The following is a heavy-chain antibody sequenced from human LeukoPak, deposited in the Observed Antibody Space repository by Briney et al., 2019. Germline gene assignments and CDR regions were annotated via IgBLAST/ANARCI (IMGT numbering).Heavy chain of an antibody. CDR3: ARDLLWFGMHYFDY. Sequence: SETLSLTCTVSGYSISSGYYWGWIRQPPGKGLEWIGSIYHSGGTYYNPSLKSRVTISVDTSKNQFSLKLSSVTAADTAVYYCARDLLWFGMHYFDYWGQGTLVTVSS. J-gene: IGHJ4*02. V-gene: IGHV4-38-2*02. CDR1: GYSISSGYY. CDR2: IYHSGGT. D-gene: IGHD3-10*01.